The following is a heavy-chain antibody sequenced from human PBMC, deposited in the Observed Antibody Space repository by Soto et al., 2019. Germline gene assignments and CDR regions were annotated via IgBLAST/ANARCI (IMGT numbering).Heavy chain of an antibody. CDR3: ARSITIFGVVIIPGGGMDV. D-gene: IGHD3-3*01. Sequence: VQLVQSGAEVKKPGASVKVSCKASGYTFTSYGISWVRQAPGQGLEWMGWISAYNGNTNYAQKLQGRVTMTTDTSTSTAYMELRSLRSDDTAVYYCARSITIFGVVIIPGGGMDVWGQGTTVTVSS. CDR2: ISAYNGNT. V-gene: IGHV1-18*04. CDR1: GYTFTSYG. J-gene: IGHJ6*02.